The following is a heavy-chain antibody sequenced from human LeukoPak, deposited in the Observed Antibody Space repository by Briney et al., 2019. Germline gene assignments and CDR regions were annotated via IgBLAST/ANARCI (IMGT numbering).Heavy chain of an antibody. CDR1: GYIFTAYG. J-gene: IGHJ4*02. D-gene: IGHD6-19*01. V-gene: IGHV1-18*04. CDR3: AREDSGFPPDY. Sequence: ASVKVSCKASGYIFTAYGISWVRQAPGQGLEWMGWISGYNGDTKYAQELRGRVTMTTDTSTNTAYMELGSLRSDDTAVYYCAREDSGFPPDYWGQGTLVTVSS. CDR2: ISGYNGDT.